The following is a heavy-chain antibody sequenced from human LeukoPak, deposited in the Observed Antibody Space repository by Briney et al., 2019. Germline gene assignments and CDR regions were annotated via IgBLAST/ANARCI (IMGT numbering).Heavy chain of an antibody. CDR1: GFTVSSNY. V-gene: IGHV3-53*01. CDR2: GTESNT. D-gene: IGHD2-8*01. J-gene: IGHJ4*02. Sequence: GGSLRLSCAASGFTVSSNYMSWVRQAPGKGLEWVAGGTESNTYYADSVKGRFTTSRDNSKNTLYLQMNSLRAEDTAVYYCARKEGYCTNGVCSNWGQGTLVTVSS. CDR3: ARKEGYCTNGVCSN.